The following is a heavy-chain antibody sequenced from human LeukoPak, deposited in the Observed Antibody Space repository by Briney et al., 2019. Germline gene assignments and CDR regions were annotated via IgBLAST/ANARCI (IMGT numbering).Heavy chain of an antibody. Sequence: GGSLRLSCAASGFIFSSYGMSWVRQAPGKGLEWVSSISSSRNYIYYADSVKGRFAISRDNAKDSLYLQMNSLRAEDTAMYYCARDPIPCLIAADRAEYFHHWGQGTLVTVSS. J-gene: IGHJ1*01. CDR1: GFIFSSYG. V-gene: IGHV3-21*01. CDR2: ISSSRNYI. D-gene: IGHD6-13*01. CDR3: ARDPIPCLIAADRAEYFHH.